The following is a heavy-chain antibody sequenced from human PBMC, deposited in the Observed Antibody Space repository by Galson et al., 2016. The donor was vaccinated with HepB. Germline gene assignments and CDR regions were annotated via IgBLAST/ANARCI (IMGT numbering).Heavy chain of an antibody. J-gene: IGHJ4*02. V-gene: IGHV4-39*01. Sequence: SETLSLTCTVSGGSISSTTYHWGWIRQPPGKGLEWIGSIYYTGTTYYNPTLKSRVTMSVDTSRNQFSLELTSVTAADTAIYYCVRLGRAAAVANRRGSVYWSQGTRVTVSS. CDR3: VRLGRAAAVANRRGSVY. D-gene: IGHD6-13*01. CDR2: IYYTGTT. CDR1: GGSISSTTYH.